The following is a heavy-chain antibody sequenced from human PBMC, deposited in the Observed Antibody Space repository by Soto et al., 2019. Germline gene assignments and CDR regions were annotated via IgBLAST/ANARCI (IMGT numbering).Heavy chain of an antibody. CDR3: ARAAYYYDSSGYYPGDY. D-gene: IGHD3-22*01. Sequence: VASVKVSCKASGYTFTSYGISWVRQAPGQGLEWMGWISAYNGNTNYAQKLQGRVTMTTDTSTSTAYMELRSLRSDDTAVYYCARAAYYYDSSGYYPGDYWGQGSLVTVSS. J-gene: IGHJ4*02. V-gene: IGHV1-18*01. CDR2: ISAYNGNT. CDR1: GYTFTSYG.